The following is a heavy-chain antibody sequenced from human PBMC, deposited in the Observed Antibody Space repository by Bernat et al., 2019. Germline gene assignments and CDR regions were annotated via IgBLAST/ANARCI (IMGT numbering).Heavy chain of an antibody. CDR1: GFTFSSNY. V-gene: IGHV3-66*01. J-gene: IGHJ4*02. D-gene: IGHD3-10*01. CDR3: ARDYYGSGPLDY. CDR2: IYSGGST. Sequence: VQLVESGGGVVQPGRSLRLSCAASGFTFSSNYMSWVRQAPGKGLEWVSVIYSGGSTYYADSVKGRFTISRDNSKNTLYLQMNSLRAEDTAVYYCARDYYGSGPLDYWGQGTLVTVSS.